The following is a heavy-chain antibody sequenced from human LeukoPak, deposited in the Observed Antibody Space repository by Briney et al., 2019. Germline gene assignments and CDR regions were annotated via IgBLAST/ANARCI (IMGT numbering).Heavy chain of an antibody. D-gene: IGHD3-22*01. V-gene: IGHV3-23*01. CDR3: AKDPWGYYDSSAFQDY. Sequence: GGSLRVSCAASGFTFSSYAMNWVRQAPGKGLEWVSVISGGGGSTYYADSVKGRFTISRDNSKNTLYLQMNSLRAEDTAVYYCAKDPWGYYDSSAFQDYWGQGTLVTVSS. CDR2: ISGGGGST. CDR1: GFTFSSYA. J-gene: IGHJ4*02.